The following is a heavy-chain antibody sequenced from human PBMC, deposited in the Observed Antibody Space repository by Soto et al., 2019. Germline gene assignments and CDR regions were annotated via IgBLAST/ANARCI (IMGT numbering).Heavy chain of an antibody. CDR1: GGSISSGGYY. D-gene: IGHD2-21*02. CDR2: ISYSGTT. V-gene: IGHV4-31*03. J-gene: IGHJ4*02. Sequence: QVQLQESGPGLVKPSETLSLTCTLSGGSISSGGYYWTWIRQHPGKGLEWIGYISYSGTTSYNPSLKSRLTISIDTQNQFSLKLSSVTAADTATYYCARQFCGGDCLPPLNWGQGTLVTVSS. CDR3: ARQFCGGDCLPPLN.